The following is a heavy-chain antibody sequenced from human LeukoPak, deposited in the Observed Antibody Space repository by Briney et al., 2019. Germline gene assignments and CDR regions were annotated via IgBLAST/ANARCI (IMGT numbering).Heavy chain of an antibody. CDR2: IYPGDSRT. CDR1: GYSFLSHW. Sequence: GESLRISCEASGYSFLSHWIGWVRQVPGKGLEWMAVIYPGDSRTRYNPSLQGQVTISADKSINTAYLQWSSLKASDTGIYYCACRMSLSPWFEPWGQGTLVTVSS. CDR3: ACRMSLSPWFEP. D-gene: IGHD1-14*01. J-gene: IGHJ5*02. V-gene: IGHV5-51*01.